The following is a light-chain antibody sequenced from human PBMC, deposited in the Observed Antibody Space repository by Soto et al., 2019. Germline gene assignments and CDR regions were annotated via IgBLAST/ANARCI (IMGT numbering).Light chain of an antibody. CDR2: GAS. Sequence: EIVLTQSPGTLSLSPGERATLSCRASQSVSSSYLAWYQQKPGQAPRLLIYGASSRATGIPDRFSGSGSATAFTLTISRLEPEDFAVYHCQQYGDTPLTFGGGTKVEIK. J-gene: IGKJ4*01. CDR3: QQYGDTPLT. CDR1: QSVSSSY. V-gene: IGKV3-20*01.